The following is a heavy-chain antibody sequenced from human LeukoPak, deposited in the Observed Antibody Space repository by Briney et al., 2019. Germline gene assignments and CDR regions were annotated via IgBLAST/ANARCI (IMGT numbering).Heavy chain of an antibody. CDR3: ARERLHAVGDY. V-gene: IGHV1-2*06. J-gene: IGHJ4*02. CDR1: GYTFTDYY. CDR2: VNPNGGGT. D-gene: IGHD1-26*01. Sequence: GASVKVSCKASGYTFTDYYMHWVRQAPGQGLEWMGRVNPNGGGTSYAQKFQGRVTMTRDTSISTAYMELSRLRSDDTAVYYCARERLHAVGDYWGQGTLVTVSS.